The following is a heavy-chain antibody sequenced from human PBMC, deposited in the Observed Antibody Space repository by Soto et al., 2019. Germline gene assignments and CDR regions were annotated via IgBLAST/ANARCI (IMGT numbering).Heavy chain of an antibody. D-gene: IGHD3-16*02. CDR1: GYTFITYW. CDR3: ARIIAASGTGLDY. J-gene: IGHJ4*02. CDR2: IYPGDSDT. Sequence: EALKVSCNGSGYTFITYWIGWVRQNPGKGLEWMGMIYPGDSDTRYSPSFQGQVTISADKCINTAYLQWSSLEASDTAVYYCARIIAASGTGLDYWGQGTLVTVSS. V-gene: IGHV5-51*01.